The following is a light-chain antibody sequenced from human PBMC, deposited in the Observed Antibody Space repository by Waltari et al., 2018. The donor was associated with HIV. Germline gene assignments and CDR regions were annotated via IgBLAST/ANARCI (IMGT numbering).Light chain of an antibody. CDR1: SGDLGNYNF. CDR2: DVT. Sequence: QSALTQPRSVSGSPGQSVTISCTGTSGDLGNYNFFSWYQHHPGTAPKLLIYDVTKRPSGCPARFSGAKSANTASLTISGLRADDDADYYCCAYAGGWVFGGGTKVTVL. CDR3: CAYAGGWV. J-gene: IGLJ3*02. V-gene: IGLV2-11*01.